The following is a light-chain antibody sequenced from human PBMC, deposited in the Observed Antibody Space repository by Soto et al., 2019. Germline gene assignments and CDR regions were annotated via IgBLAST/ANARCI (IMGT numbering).Light chain of an antibody. CDR3: QQRSDGPALT. J-gene: IGKJ4*01. CDR1: QSVSSY. Sequence: EIVLTQSPATLSLSPGERATLSCRASQSVSSYLAWYQQKPGQAPRLLIYDASNRATGIPARFSGGGSGTDFTLTISSLEPEDFAVYYCQQRSDGPALTFGGGTKVEIK. CDR2: DAS. V-gene: IGKV3-11*01.